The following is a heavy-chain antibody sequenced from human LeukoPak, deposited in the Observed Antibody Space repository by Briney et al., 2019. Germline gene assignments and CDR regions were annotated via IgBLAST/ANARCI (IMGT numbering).Heavy chain of an antibody. D-gene: IGHD5-18*01. Sequence: ASVKVSCKASGYTFTGYYMHWVRQAPGQGLEWMGWINPNSGGTNYAQRFQGRVTMTRDTSISTAYMELSRLRSDDTAVYYCARPVGDTAMVPTYFDYWGQGTLVTVSS. V-gene: IGHV1-2*02. CDR1: GYTFTGYY. CDR2: INPNSGGT. J-gene: IGHJ4*02. CDR3: ARPVGDTAMVPTYFDY.